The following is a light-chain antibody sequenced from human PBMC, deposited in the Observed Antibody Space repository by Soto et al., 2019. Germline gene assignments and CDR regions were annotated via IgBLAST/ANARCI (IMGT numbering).Light chain of an antibody. CDR2: GAS. V-gene: IGKV1-5*01. CDR1: QSISTW. Sequence: DLQMTQFPSPLSPSSGDRVTLPCPASQSISTWLAWYQQKPGKAPKLLIYGASSLASGVPSRFSGSGSGTEFTLTISSLQPDDFATYYCQQHNGYSERMFGQGTKVDI. CDR3: QQHNGYSERM. J-gene: IGKJ1*01.